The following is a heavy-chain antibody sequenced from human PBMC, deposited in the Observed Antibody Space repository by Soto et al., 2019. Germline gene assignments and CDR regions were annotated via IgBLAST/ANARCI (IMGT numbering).Heavy chain of an antibody. CDR2: INHSGST. CDR3: ARRVCSGGSCRRNWFDP. V-gene: IGHV4-34*01. CDR1: GGSFSGYY. J-gene: IGHJ5*02. D-gene: IGHD2-15*01. Sequence: SETLSLTCAVYGGSFSGYYWSWIRQPPGKGLEWIGEINHSGSTNYNPSLKSRVTISVDTSKNQFSLKLSSVTAADTAVYYCARRVCSGGSCRRNWFDPWGQGTLVTVS.